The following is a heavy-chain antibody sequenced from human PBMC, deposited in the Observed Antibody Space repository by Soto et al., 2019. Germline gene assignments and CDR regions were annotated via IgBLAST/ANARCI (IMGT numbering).Heavy chain of an antibody. V-gene: IGHV3-23*01. J-gene: IGHJ1*01. Sequence: GSLRLSCAASGFTFSTYAMTWVRQAPGRGLEWVSTILHDETPFYTDSVKGRFTICRDNVRGTLYLQMNGLRVEDAALYFCAKDLLHTSGQRFFYEYWGHGSGVTDSP. CDR2: ILHDETP. CDR3: AKDLLHTSGQRFFYEY. D-gene: IGHD3-22*01. CDR1: GFTFSTYA.